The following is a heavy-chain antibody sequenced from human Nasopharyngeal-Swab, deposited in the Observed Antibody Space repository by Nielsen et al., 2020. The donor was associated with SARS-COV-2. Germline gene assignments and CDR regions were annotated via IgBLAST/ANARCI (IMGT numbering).Heavy chain of an antibody. CDR2: IYYSGST. Sequence: SETLSLTCTVSGGSISSGGYYWSWIRQHPGKGLEWIGYIYYSGSTYYSPSLKSRVTISVDTSKNQFSLKLSSVTAADTAVYYCARGLIAAAGHDYWGQGTLVTVSS. J-gene: IGHJ4*02. V-gene: IGHV4-31*03. CDR3: ARGLIAAAGHDY. CDR1: GGSISSGGYY. D-gene: IGHD6-13*01.